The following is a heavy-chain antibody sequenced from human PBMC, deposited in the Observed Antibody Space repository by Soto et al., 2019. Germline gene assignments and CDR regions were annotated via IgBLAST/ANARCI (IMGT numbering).Heavy chain of an antibody. CDR1: GFTFSSYW. J-gene: IGHJ4*02. CDR3: ASLPGSYDYYLDY. Sequence: LRLSCAASGFTFSSYWMHWVRQAPGKGLVWVSRINSDGSSTSYADSVKGRFTISRDNAKNTLYLQMNSLRAEDTAVYYCASLPGSYDYYLDYWGQGTLVTVSS. CDR2: INSDGSST. V-gene: IGHV3-74*01. D-gene: IGHD3-3*01.